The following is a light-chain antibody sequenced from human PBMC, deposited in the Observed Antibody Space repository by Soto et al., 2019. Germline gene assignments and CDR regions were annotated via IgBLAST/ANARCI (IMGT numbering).Light chain of an antibody. Sequence: QSALTQPASVSGSPGQSITISCTGTSSDVGGYNYVSWYQQHPGKAPKLLIYEVSNRPSGVSHRFSGSKSGNTASLTISGLQAEDEADYYCTSYAGDNNYLFGTGTKVTVL. CDR1: SSDVGGYNY. V-gene: IGLV2-14*01. J-gene: IGLJ1*01. CDR3: TSYAGDNNYL. CDR2: EVS.